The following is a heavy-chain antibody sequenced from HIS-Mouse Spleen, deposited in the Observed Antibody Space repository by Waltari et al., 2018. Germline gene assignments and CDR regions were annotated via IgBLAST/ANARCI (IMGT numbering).Heavy chain of an antibody. CDR2: INHSGST. D-gene: IGHD3-3*01. J-gene: IGHJ3*02. Sequence: QVQLQQWGAGLLKPSETLPLTCAVYGGSFSGYYWSWIRQPPGKGLEWIGEINHSGSTNYNPSLKSRVTISVDTSKNQFSLKLSSVTAADTAVYYCARDRRWIFGVDHAFDIWGQGTMVTVSS. V-gene: IGHV4-34*01. CDR1: GGSFSGYY. CDR3: ARDRRWIFGVDHAFDI.